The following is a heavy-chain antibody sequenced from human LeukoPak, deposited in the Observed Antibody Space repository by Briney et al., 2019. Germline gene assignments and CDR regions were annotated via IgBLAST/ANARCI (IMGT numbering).Heavy chain of an antibody. D-gene: IGHD3-16*02. J-gene: IGHJ4*02. V-gene: IGHV3-11*06. CDR1: GFIFSDFY. Sequence: GGSLRLSCAGSGFIFSDFYINWIRQSPGKGLEWLAYISPDGSYTTYGDSVKGRFVISRDNAKNSLYLQMNSLRAEDTAVYYCARDPSWGDYVWGSYPASPFDYWGQGTLVTVSS. CDR2: ISPDGSYT. CDR3: ARDPSWGDYVWGSYPASPFDY.